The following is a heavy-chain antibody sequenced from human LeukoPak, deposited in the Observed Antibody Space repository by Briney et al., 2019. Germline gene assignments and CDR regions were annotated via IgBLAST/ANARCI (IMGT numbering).Heavy chain of an antibody. J-gene: IGHJ2*01. CDR2: IWYDGSNK. CDR3: ARDTGFWYFDL. Sequence: GGSLRLSCAASGFTFSSDGMHGVRQAPGKGLEWVAVIWYDGSNKYYADSVKGRFTISRDNSKNTLYLQMNSLRAEDTAVYYCARDTGFWYFDLWGRGTLVTVSS. V-gene: IGHV3-33*08. CDR1: GFTFSSDG. D-gene: IGHD1-14*01.